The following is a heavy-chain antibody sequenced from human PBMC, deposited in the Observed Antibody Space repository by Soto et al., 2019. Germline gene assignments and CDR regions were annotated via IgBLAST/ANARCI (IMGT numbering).Heavy chain of an antibody. CDR2: IYYTGNT. D-gene: IGHD2-8*02. CDR3: ARDKITGLFDY. J-gene: IGHJ4*02. Sequence: SETLSLTCTVSGASINSAEYYWGWIRQPPGKGLEWIGNIYYTGNTYYNPSLRSRVTLSTDTSENQFSLRLSSVTAADTAVYYCARDKITGLFDYWGQGTLVTVSS. V-gene: IGHV4-39*02. CDR1: GASINSAEYY.